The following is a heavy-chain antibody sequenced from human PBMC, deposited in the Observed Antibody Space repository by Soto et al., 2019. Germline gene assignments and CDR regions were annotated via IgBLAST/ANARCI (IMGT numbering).Heavy chain of an antibody. Sequence: GGSLRLSCVTSGFTFDDYAITWLRQAPGKGLEWVCSISSSGSDTRCAGSVKGRFTISRDSSQSTVYLQMNSLRDEDTAVYYCAKDPWNNWSGLFDPWGQGTLVTVSS. J-gene: IGHJ5*02. CDR3: AKDPWNNWSGLFDP. V-gene: IGHV3-23*01. D-gene: IGHD1-1*01. CDR2: ISSSGSDT. CDR1: GFTFDDYA.